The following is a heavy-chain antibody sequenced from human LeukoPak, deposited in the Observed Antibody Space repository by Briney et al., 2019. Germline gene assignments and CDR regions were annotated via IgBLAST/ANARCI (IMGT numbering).Heavy chain of an antibody. V-gene: IGHV3-7*03. Sequence: GESLRLSCVGSGFTFSSYWTTWVRQAPGKGLEWVANINQDGSEENYVDSVRGRFTISRDNARNSLFLQTNSLRAEDTALYYCVRDADGGNSWFDTWGQGTLVTVSS. J-gene: IGHJ5*02. CDR3: VRDADGGNSWFDT. CDR2: INQDGSEE. CDR1: GFTFSSYW. D-gene: IGHD4-23*01.